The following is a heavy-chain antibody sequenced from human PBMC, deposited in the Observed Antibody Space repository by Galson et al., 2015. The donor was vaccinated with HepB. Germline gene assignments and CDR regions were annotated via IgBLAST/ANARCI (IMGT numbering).Heavy chain of an antibody. D-gene: IGHD5-18*01. Sequence: SLRLSCAASGFIFSRHGIHWVRQAPGKGLECVAMIWHDGSNQLYADSVKGRFTISRDNSKNTLYLQMNSLRAEDTAVYYCVRESFMAMVTFDLWGRGTLVTVSS. CDR2: IWHDGSNQ. J-gene: IGHJ4*02. V-gene: IGHV3-33*01. CDR1: GFIFSRHG. CDR3: VRESFMAMVTFDL.